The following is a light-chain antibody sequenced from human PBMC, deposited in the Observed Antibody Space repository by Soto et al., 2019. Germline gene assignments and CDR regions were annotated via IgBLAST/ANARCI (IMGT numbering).Light chain of an antibody. CDR2: DAY. V-gene: IGKV1-5*01. CDR3: QQYNSYSKT. J-gene: IGKJ1*01. Sequence: DIQMTQSPSTLSASVGDRVTITCRASQSIGMWLAWFQQKPGKAPKVLIHDAYSLESGVPSRFRDSGSGTEFTLTISSLQPEDSATYYCQQYNSYSKTFGQGTKVDIK. CDR1: QSIGMW.